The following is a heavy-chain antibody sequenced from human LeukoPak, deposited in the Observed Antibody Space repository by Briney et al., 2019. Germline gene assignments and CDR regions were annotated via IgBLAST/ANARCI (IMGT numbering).Heavy chain of an antibody. CDR3: ARVNHYYYYMDV. Sequence: SETLSLTCTDSGGSISSYYWSWIRQPAGKGLEWIGRIYTSGSTNYNPSLKSRVTRSVDTSKNQFSLKLSSVAAADTAVFYCARVNHYYYYMDVWGKGTTVTVSS. CDR1: GGSISSYY. V-gene: IGHV4-4*07. CDR2: IYTSGST. J-gene: IGHJ6*03.